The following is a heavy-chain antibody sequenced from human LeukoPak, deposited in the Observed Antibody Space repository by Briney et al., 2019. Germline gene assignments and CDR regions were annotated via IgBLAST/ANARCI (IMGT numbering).Heavy chain of an antibody. CDR1: GGSFSGYY. D-gene: IGHD3-10*01. J-gene: IGHJ3*02. V-gene: IGHV4-34*01. CDR2: IYYSGST. Sequence: SETLSLTCAVYGGSFSGYYWSWIRQPPGKGLEWIGSIYYSGSTYYNPSLKSRVTISVDTSKNQFSLKLSSVTAAGTAVYYCARLIPSPNYGSGRHAFDIWGQGTMVTVSS. CDR3: ARLIPSPNYGSGRHAFDI.